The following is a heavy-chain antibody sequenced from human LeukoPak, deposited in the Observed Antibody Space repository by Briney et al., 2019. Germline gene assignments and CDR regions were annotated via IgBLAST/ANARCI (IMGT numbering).Heavy chain of an antibody. V-gene: IGHV3-7*01. CDR1: GFTFSIYW. Sequence: GGSLRLSCAASGFTFSIYWMSWVRQAPGKGLEWVANIKQDGSEKYYVDSVKGRFTISRDNAKNSLYLQMNSLRAEDTAVYYCARDVYSSSWYVPTDYWGQGTLVTVSS. CDR2: IKQDGSEK. CDR3: ARDVYSSSWYVPTDY. D-gene: IGHD6-13*01. J-gene: IGHJ4*02.